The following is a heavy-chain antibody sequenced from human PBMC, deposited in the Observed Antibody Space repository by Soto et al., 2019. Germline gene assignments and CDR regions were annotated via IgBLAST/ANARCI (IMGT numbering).Heavy chain of an antibody. CDR1: GFTFSGYW. Sequence: EVQLVESGGGLVQPGGSLGLSCVASGFTFSGYWMHWVRQVSGKGLVWVSRNSDGTSTIYADSVKGRFTISRDKAKNTGYLQMNSLRAEDTAVYYCARVGGGLAATQYFFDYWGQGTLVTVSS. V-gene: IGHV3-74*01. J-gene: IGHJ4*02. D-gene: IGHD2-15*01. CDR2: NSDGTST. CDR3: ARVGGGLAATQYFFDY.